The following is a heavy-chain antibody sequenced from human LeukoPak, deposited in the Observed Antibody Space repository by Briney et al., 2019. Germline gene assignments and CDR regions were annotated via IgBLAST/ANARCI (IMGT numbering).Heavy chain of an antibody. CDR1: GGSFSGYY. Sequence: SETLSLTCAVYGGSFSGYYWSWIRQPPGKGLEWIGEINHSGSTSYNPSLKSRVTISVDTSKNQFSLKLSSVTAADTAVYYCARGSRLRFLEWPPGYYGMDVWGQGTTVTVSS. J-gene: IGHJ6*02. D-gene: IGHD3-3*01. CDR3: ARGSRLRFLEWPPGYYGMDV. V-gene: IGHV4-34*01. CDR2: INHSGST.